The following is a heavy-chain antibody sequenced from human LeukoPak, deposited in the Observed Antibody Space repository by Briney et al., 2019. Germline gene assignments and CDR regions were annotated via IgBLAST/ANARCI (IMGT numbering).Heavy chain of an antibody. V-gene: IGHV1-69*05. CDR3: ARSTMVRGVISGGAFDI. J-gene: IGHJ3*02. CDR2: IIPIFGTA. D-gene: IGHD3-10*01. Sequence: ASVKVSCKASGGTFSSYAISWVRQAPGQGLEWMGGIIPIFGTANYAQKFQGRVTITTDESTSTAYMELSSLRSEDPAVYYCARSTMVRGVISGGAFDIWGQGTMVTVSS. CDR1: GGTFSSYA.